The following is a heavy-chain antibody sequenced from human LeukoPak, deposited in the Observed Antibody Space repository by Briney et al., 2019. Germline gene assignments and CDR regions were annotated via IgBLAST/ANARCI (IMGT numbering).Heavy chain of an antibody. Sequence: GGSLRLSCAASGFTFSSYGMHWVRQAPGKGLEWVAIMWYDGSNKYYTDSVKGRFTISRDNSKNTLYLQMNSLRVEDTAVYYCAKGQVIIDYWGQGTLATVSS. CDR1: GFTFSSYG. CDR3: AKGQVIIDY. J-gene: IGHJ4*02. CDR2: MWYDGSNK. V-gene: IGHV3-33*06.